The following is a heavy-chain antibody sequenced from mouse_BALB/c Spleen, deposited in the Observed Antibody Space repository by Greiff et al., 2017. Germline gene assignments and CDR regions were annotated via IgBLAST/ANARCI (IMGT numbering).Heavy chain of an antibody. CDR1: GFTFSNYW. V-gene: IGHV6-6*02. CDR2: IRLKSNNYAS. D-gene: IGHD2-2*01. CDR3: TRRGYLDY. J-gene: IGHJ2*01. Sequence: EVQLLQSGGGLVQPGGSMKLSCVASGFTFSNYWMHWVRQSPEKGLEWVAEIRLKSNNYASHYAESVKGRFTISRDDSKSSVYLQRNNLRAEDTGIYYCTRRGYLDYWGQGTTRTVSS.